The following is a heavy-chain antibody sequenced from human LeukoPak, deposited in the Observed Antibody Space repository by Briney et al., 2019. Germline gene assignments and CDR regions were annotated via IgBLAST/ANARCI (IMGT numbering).Heavy chain of an antibody. CDR1: GGSISSYY. V-gene: IGHV4-30-4*01. CDR2: IYYSGST. D-gene: IGHD2-8*01. J-gene: IGHJ4*02. CDR3: ARDHNGYFDY. Sequence: SETLSLTCTVSGGSISSYYWSWIRQPPGKGLEWIGYIYYSGSTYYNPSLKSRVTISVDTSKNQFSLKLSSVTAADTAVYYCARDHNGYFDYWGQGTLVTVSS.